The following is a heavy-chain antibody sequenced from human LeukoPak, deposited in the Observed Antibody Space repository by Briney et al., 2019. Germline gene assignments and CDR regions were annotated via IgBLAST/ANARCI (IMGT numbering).Heavy chain of an antibody. CDR3: ARTLVAAPGSKGGP. V-gene: IGHV3-11*03. CDR2: ISGSSSYT. D-gene: IGHD6-13*01. CDR1: GFTFSNYW. J-gene: IGHJ5*02. Sequence: AGSLTLSCAASGFTFSNYWMSWIRQAPGKGLEWVSYISGSSSYTDYADSVKGRFTISRDNAKNSLYLQMNSLRVEDTAVYYCARTLVAAPGSKGGPWGQGTLVTVSS.